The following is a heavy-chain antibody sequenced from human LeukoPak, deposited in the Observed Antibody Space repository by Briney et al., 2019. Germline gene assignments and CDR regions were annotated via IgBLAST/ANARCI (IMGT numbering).Heavy chain of an antibody. J-gene: IGHJ4*02. CDR3: ARGRGYCSSTSCYGRRAWGFDY. V-gene: IGHV3-21*01. D-gene: IGHD2-2*01. CDR1: GFTFITYT. Sequence: GGSLRLSCAASGFTFITYTMNWVRQAPGKGLEWVSSISSGSLYIYYADSVEGRFTISRDNAKNSLYLQMNSLRAEDTAVYYCARGRGYCSSTSCYGRRAWGFDYWGQGTLVTVSS. CDR2: ISSGSLYI.